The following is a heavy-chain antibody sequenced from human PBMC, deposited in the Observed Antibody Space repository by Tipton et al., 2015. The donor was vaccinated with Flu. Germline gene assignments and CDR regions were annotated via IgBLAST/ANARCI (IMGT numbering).Heavy chain of an antibody. Sequence: TLSLTCAVSGYSIGTNYYGGWIRQPPGKGLEWIGFIYSSGRANYNPSLNSRVTILIDTANNQFSLELTSVTAADTAMYYCARNREAIGILDSWGQGTLVTVSS. CDR3: ARNREAIGILDS. CDR2: IYSSGRA. V-gene: IGHV4-38-2*01. CDR1: GYSIGTNYY. D-gene: IGHD2-21*01. J-gene: IGHJ4*02.